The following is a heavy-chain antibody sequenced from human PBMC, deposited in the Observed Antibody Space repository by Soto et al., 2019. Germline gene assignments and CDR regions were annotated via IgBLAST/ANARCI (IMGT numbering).Heavy chain of an antibody. CDR2: ISYDGSNK. V-gene: IGHV3-30*18. CDR1: GFTFSSYG. CDR3: EKDASPTYYYDSSGYYNRHFDY. J-gene: IGHJ4*02. Sequence: PGGSLRLSCAASGFTFSSYGMHWVRQAPGKGLEWVAVISYDGSNKYYADSVKGRFTISRDNSKNTLYLQMNSLRAEDTAVYYCEKDASPTYYYDSSGYYNRHFDYWGQGTLVTAPQ. D-gene: IGHD3-22*01.